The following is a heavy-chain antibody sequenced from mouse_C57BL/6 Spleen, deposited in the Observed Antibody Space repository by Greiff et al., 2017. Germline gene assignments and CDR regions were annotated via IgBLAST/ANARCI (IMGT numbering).Heavy chain of an antibody. Sequence: VQLVESGAELARPGASVKLSCKASGYTFTSYGISWVKQRTGQGLEWIGELYPRSGNTYYNEKFKGKATLTADKSSSTAYMELRSLTSEDSAVYFCAILYYGSSYYFDVWGTGTTVTVSS. CDR2: LYPRSGNT. CDR1: GYTFTSYG. D-gene: IGHD1-1*01. CDR3: AILYYGSSYYFDV. V-gene: IGHV1-81*01. J-gene: IGHJ1*03.